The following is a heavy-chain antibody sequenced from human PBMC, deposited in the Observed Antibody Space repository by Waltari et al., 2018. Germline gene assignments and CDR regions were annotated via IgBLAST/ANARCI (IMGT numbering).Heavy chain of an antibody. Sequence: QVQLVESGGGVVQPGRSPRLSCAASGFTFSSYGMHWVRQAPGKGLEWVAVIWYDGSNKYYADSVKGRFTISRDNSKNTLYLQMNSLRAEDTAVYYCAKSTRGGDYPAFDIWGQGTMVTVSS. D-gene: IGHD4-17*01. V-gene: IGHV3-33*06. CDR2: IWYDGSNK. CDR1: GFTFSSYG. CDR3: AKSTRGGDYPAFDI. J-gene: IGHJ3*02.